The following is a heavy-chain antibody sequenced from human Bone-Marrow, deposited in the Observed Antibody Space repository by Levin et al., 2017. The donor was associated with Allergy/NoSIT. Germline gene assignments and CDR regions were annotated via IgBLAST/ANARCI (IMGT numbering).Heavy chain of an antibody. J-gene: IGHJ4*02. CDR1: GYTFTSYY. V-gene: IGHV1-46*01. CDR3: ARGGRATILWGALDY. D-gene: IGHD5-12*01. Sequence: PAASVKVSCKASGYTFTSYYIHWVRQAPGQGLEWMGIINPSGGSTSYAQNFQGRVTMTRDTSTSTVYMELSSLRSEDTAVFYCARGGRATILWGALDYWGQGTLVSVSS. CDR2: INPSGGST.